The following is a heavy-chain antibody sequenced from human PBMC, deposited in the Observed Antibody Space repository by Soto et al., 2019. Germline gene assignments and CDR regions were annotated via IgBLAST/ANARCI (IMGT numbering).Heavy chain of an antibody. CDR1: GFTFSSYG. D-gene: IGHD2-15*01. CDR3: ARDKGRSPLDY. CDR2: ISSSSRTI. Sequence: GGSLRLSCAASGFTFSSYGMNWARQAPGKGLEWISYISSSSRTIYYPDSVKGRFTISRDNAKNSLYLQMNSLRAEDTAVYYCARDKGRSPLDYWGQGTLVTVSS. J-gene: IGHJ4*02. V-gene: IGHV3-48*01.